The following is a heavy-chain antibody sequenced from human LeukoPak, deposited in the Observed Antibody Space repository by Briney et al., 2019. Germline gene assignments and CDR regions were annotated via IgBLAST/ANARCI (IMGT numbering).Heavy chain of an antibody. J-gene: IGHJ4*02. Sequence: ASVKVSCKASGYTFTSYAMHWVRQAPGQRLEWMGWINAGNGNTKYSQKFQGRVTITRDTSASTAYMELSSLRSEDTAVHYCARGSRVTMVRGVITPDDYWGQGTLVTVSS. CDR2: INAGNGNT. CDR1: GYTFTSYA. V-gene: IGHV1-3*01. CDR3: ARGSRVTMVRGVITPDDY. D-gene: IGHD3-10*01.